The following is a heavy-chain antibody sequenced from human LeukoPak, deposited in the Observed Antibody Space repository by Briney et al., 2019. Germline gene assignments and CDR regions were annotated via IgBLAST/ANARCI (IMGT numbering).Heavy chain of an antibody. D-gene: IGHD6-19*01. CDR3: ARDIFSVAGPDLDC. Sequence: PGGPLRLSCAASGLTFDNYAMHWVRQTPGKGLEWVSGISWDSGSINYADSVKGRFTISRDNAKNSLFLQMNSLRTEDTALYYCARDIFSVAGPDLDCWGQGTQVTVSS. CDR1: GLTFDNYA. V-gene: IGHV3-9*01. CDR2: ISWDSGSI. J-gene: IGHJ4*02.